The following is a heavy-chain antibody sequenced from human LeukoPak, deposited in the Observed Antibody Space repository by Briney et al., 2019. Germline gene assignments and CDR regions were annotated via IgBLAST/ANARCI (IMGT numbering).Heavy chain of an antibody. CDR3: ARDSIEAAGYNWFDP. Sequence: GGSLRLSCAASGFTFSSYEMSWVRQAPGKGLEWVSYISSSGSIIYYADSVKGRFTISRDNAKNSLYLQMTSLRAEDTAVYYCARDSIEAAGYNWFDPWGQGTLVTVSS. V-gene: IGHV3-48*03. J-gene: IGHJ5*02. CDR1: GFTFSSYE. CDR2: ISSSGSII. D-gene: IGHD6-13*01.